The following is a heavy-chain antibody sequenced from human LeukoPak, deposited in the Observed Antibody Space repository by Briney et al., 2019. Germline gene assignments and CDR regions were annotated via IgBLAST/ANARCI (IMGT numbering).Heavy chain of an antibody. V-gene: IGHV4-30-4*08. CDR1: GGSISSGDYY. CDR2: IYYSGST. Sequence: SETLSLTCTVSGGSISSGDYYWSWIRQPPGKGLEWIGYIYYSGSTYYNPSLKSRVTISVDTSKNQFSLKLSSVTAVDTAVYYCARAKILGRAFDIWGQGTMVTVSS. J-gene: IGHJ3*02. CDR3: ARAKILGRAFDI. D-gene: IGHD2/OR15-2a*01.